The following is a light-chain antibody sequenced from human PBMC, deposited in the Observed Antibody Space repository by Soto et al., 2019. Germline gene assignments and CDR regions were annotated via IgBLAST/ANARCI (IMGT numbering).Light chain of an antibody. CDR3: QQYGNPPHT. J-gene: IGKJ1*01. V-gene: IGKV3-20*01. CDR2: GAS. CDR1: QTVLTIY. Sequence: EIVLTQSPGTLSSSPGEPVTISCRASQTVLTIYVAWYQQKPGQAPRLLIYGASSRATGIPDRFSGSGSGTDFTLTISRLEPEDFGVFYCQQYGNPPHTFGQGTRVEVK.